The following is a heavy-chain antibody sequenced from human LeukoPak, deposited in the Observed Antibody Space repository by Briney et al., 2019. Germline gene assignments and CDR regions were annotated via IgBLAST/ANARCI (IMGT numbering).Heavy chain of an antibody. CDR2: IYWDDDK. J-gene: IGHJ4*02. Sequence: SGPTLVNPTQTLTLTCTFSGFSLSTSGGGVAWIRHPPGKALEWLALIYWDDDKRYSPSLKSRLTITKDTSKNQVVLTMTDMDPVDTATYYCAHSGFGSYYPLYFDYWGQGTLVTVSS. V-gene: IGHV2-5*02. CDR3: AHSGFGSYYPLYFDY. D-gene: IGHD1-26*01. CDR1: GFSLSTSGGG.